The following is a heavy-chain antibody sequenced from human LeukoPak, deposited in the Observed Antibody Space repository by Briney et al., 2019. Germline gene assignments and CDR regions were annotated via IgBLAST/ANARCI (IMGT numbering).Heavy chain of an antibody. Sequence: GGSLRLSCAASGFTFSSYAMSWVRQAPGKGLEWVSAISGSGGSTYYADSVKGRFTISRDNSKNTLYLQMNSLRAEDTAVYYCAKDLWLSHGSLGALTKWGKGTTVTVSS. CDR3: AKDLWLSHGSLGALTK. CDR1: GFTFSSYA. D-gene: IGHD3-16*01. V-gene: IGHV3-23*01. CDR2: ISGSGGST. J-gene: IGHJ6*04.